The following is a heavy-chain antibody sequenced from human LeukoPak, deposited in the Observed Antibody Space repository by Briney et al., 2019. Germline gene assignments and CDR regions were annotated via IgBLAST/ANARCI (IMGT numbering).Heavy chain of an antibody. CDR2: IKSKTDGGTT. Sequence: PGGSLRLACAASGFTFSNAWTSWVSQAPGKGLEWVGRIKSKTDGGTTDYAAPVKGRFTISRDDSKNTLYLQMNSLKTEDTAVYYCTTVETPNSSSWYGQPPLDYWGQGTLVTVSS. CDR1: GFTFSNAW. D-gene: IGHD6-13*01. CDR3: TTVETPNSSSWYGQPPLDY. J-gene: IGHJ4*02. V-gene: IGHV3-15*01.